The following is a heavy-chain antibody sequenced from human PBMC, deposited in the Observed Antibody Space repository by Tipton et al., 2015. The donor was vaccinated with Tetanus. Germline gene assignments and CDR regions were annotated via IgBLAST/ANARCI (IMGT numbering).Heavy chain of an antibody. D-gene: IGHD2-15*01. CDR3: AREADCSGGSCFSGDFDN. J-gene: IGHJ4*02. CDR1: GFIFSSYG. CDR2: SWYDGTDK. Sequence: SLRLSCAASGFIFSSYGIHWVRQAPGKGLEWVAVSWYDGTDKYYADSVKGRFTISRDNSKNTLYLQMNSPRAEDTAVSYCAREADCSGGSCFSGDFDNWGQGTQVTVSS. V-gene: IGHV3-33*01.